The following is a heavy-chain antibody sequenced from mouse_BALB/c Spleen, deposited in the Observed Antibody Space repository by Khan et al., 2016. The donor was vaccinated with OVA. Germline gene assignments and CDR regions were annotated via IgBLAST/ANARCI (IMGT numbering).Heavy chain of an antibody. D-gene: IGHD2-14*01. CDR2: IWGDGST. J-gene: IGHJ4*01. Sequence: VKLEESGPGLVAPPQNLSITCTVSGFSLTGYGVNWVRQPPGKGLEWLGMIWGDGSTDSSSALKSRLSITKDDSKSQVFLKMNSLQTDDTARYYSARYAAMNSWGQGTSVTVSS. CDR1: GFSLTGYG. CDR3: ARYAAMNS. V-gene: IGHV2-6-7*01.